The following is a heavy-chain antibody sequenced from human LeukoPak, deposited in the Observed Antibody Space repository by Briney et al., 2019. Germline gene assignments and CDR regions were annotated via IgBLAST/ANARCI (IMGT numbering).Heavy chain of an antibody. D-gene: IGHD6-6*01. CDR1: DGSFSSYY. Sequence: SETLSLTCNVSDGSFSSYYWSWIRQPPGKELEWTGCTYYSGSTNYNPSLKSRATISVDTSNNQFSLNLTSVTAADTAVYYCARSYSSSSLYSDYWGRGTLVTISS. J-gene: IGHJ4*02. V-gene: IGHV4-59*08. CDR2: TYYSGST. CDR3: ARSYSSSSLYSDY.